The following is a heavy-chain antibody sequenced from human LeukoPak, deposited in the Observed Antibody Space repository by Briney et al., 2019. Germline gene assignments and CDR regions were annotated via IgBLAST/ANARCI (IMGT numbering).Heavy chain of an antibody. CDR2: INHSGST. CDR1: GGSISGYY. J-gene: IGHJ4*02. CDR3: ARAPVGLLWFGESRGYFDY. D-gene: IGHD3-10*01. V-gene: IGHV4-34*01. Sequence: SETLSLTCTVSGGSISGYYWSWIRQPPGKGLEWIGEINHSGSTNYNPSLKSRVTISVDTSKNQFSLKLTSVTAADTAVYYCARAPVGLLWFGESRGYFDYWGQGTLVTVSS.